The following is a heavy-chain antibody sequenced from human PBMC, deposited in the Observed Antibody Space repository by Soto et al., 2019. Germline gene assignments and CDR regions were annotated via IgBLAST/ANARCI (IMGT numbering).Heavy chain of an antibody. Sequence: QVQLVQSGAEVKKPGSSVKVSCKASGGTFSSYAISWVRQAPGQGLEWMGGIIPIFGTANYAQKFQGRVTITADESTSTAYLELSSLRSEDKAVYYCATRGMGYCSGGSCDRTYYYYYGMDVWGQVTTVTVSS. CDR1: GGTFSSYA. J-gene: IGHJ6*02. CDR3: ATRGMGYCSGGSCDRTYYYYYGMDV. D-gene: IGHD2-15*01. CDR2: IIPIFGTA. V-gene: IGHV1-69*01.